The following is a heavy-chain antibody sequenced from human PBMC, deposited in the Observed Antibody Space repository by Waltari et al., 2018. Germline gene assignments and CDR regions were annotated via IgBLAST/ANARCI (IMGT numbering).Heavy chain of an antibody. CDR3: ARGYGRDTMTNIY. D-gene: IGHD3-22*01. V-gene: IGHV3-74*01. CDR1: GFTFSSYW. CDR2: MNRDGSST. J-gene: IGHJ4*02. Sequence: EVQLVESGGGLVQPGGSLRLSCAASGFTFSSYWMHWVRQAPGKGLVWVSRMNRDGSSTSYADSVKGRFTISRDNAKNTLYLQMNSLRAEDTAVYYCARGYGRDTMTNIYWGQGTLVTVSS.